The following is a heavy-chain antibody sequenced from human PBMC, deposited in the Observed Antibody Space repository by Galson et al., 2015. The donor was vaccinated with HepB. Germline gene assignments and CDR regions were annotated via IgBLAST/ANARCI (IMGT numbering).Heavy chain of an antibody. D-gene: IGHD3-3*01. CDR3: ARSKRFLEWLTFYYGLDV. Sequence: SVKVSCKASGYTFTGYYMHWVRQAPGQGLEWMGWISPNSGATTYGQKFQGRVTMSSDTSISTAYMELSRLRSDDTAVYYCARSKRFLEWLTFYYGLDVWGLGTTVTVSS. CDR2: ISPNSGAT. V-gene: IGHV1-2*02. J-gene: IGHJ6*02. CDR1: GYTFTGYY.